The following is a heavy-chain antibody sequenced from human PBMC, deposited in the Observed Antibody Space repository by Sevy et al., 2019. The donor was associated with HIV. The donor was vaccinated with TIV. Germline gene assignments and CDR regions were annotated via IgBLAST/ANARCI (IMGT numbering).Heavy chain of an antibody. V-gene: IGHV3-7*01. CDR2: IKRDGSEK. D-gene: IGHD2-2*01. J-gene: IGHJ6*02. CDR3: ARDCSSTSCLWGLDV. CDR1: GFSFNMYW. Sequence: GGSLRLSCTASGFSFNMYWMSWVRQAPGQGLEWVAHIKRDGSEKYYVDSVRGRFTISRDNAKNSLYLQMNSLRAEDTAVDYCARDCSSTSCLWGLDVWGQGTTVTVSS.